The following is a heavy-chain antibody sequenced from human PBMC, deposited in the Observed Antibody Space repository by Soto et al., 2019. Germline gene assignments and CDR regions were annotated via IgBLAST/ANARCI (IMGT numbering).Heavy chain of an antibody. Sequence: QVQLVQSGAEVKKPGASVKVSCKASGYTFTSYDINWVRQATGQGLEWMGWMNPNSGNTGYAQKFQGIVTMTRNTSISTAYMELSSVRSEYTAVYYGARERTYYSFDYWGQGTLVPVSS. CDR2: MNPNSGNT. D-gene: IGHD1-26*01. V-gene: IGHV1-8*01. CDR1: GYTFTSYD. J-gene: IGHJ4*02. CDR3: ARERTYYSFDY.